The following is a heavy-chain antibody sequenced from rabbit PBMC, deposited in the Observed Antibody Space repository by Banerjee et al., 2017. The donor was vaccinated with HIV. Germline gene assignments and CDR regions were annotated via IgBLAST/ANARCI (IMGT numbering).Heavy chain of an antibody. J-gene: IGHJ4*01. V-gene: IGHV1S45*01. CDR3: ARAPSYTFSDAGHASYFNL. CDR1: GFSFNSHW. Sequence: QEQLEESGGDLVKPEGSLTLTCTASGFSFNSHWICWVRQAPKKGLEWIACIDVGDSGNTYYASWAKGRFTISKSSSTTVTLQMTSLTAADTATYFCARAPSYTFSDAGHASYFNLWGQGTLVTDS. D-gene: IGHD6-1*01. CDR2: IDVGDSGNT.